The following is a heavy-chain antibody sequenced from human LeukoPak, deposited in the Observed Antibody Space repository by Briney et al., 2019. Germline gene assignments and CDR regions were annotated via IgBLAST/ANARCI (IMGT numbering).Heavy chain of an antibody. V-gene: IGHV3-23*01. J-gene: IGHJ4*02. CDR1: GLTFSRSA. CDR3: AKDIAQGYTFGSIEQDY. Sequence: GGSLRLSCAVSGLTFSRSAMSWVRQAPGKGLEWVSAISESGSGTYYADSVKGRFTISRDNSKDTLSLQMNSLRAEDTAVYYCAKDIAQGYTFGSIEQDYWGQGTLVTVSS. D-gene: IGHD5-18*01. CDR2: ISESGSGT.